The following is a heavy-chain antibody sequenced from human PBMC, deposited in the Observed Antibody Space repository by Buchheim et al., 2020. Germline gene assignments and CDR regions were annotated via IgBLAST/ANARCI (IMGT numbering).Heavy chain of an antibody. J-gene: IGHJ6*02. CDR2: INPSGGDT. CDR3: AREGNDFWSGYAVFYGMDV. CDR1: GFPLTNYY. D-gene: IGHD3-3*01. V-gene: IGHV1-46*01. Sequence: QGQLVQSGAEMKMPGASVIVSCRASGFPLTNYYIHWVRQAPGQGLEWVGRINPSGGDTIYAQRFQGRVTMTRDTSTITVDMELRSLRSDDSAVYFCAREGNDFWSGYAVFYGMDVWGQGTT.